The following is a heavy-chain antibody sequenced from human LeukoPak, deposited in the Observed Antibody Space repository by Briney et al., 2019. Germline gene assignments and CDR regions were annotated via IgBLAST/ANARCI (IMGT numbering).Heavy chain of an antibody. V-gene: IGHV3-20*01. D-gene: IGHD6-13*01. Sequence: GGSLRLSCAASGFTFDDYGMSWVRQAPGKGLVWVSGINWNGGSTGYADSVKGRFTISRDNAKNSLYLQMNSLRAEDTALYHCARIPAGIVTYYFDYWGQGTLVTVSS. J-gene: IGHJ4*02. CDR1: GFTFDDYG. CDR2: INWNGGST. CDR3: ARIPAGIVTYYFDY.